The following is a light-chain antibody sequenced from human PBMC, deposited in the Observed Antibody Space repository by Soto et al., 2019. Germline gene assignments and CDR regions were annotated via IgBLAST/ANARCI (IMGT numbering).Light chain of an antibody. CDR2: EAS. CDR3: LQHDSYPLT. V-gene: IGKV1-17*03. J-gene: IGKJ4*01. CDR1: QGIVEY. Sequence: DIQMTQSPSAMSASVGDRVTITCRASQGIVEYFAWFQQKPGKAPKRLIYEASSLQSGVPARFSGSGSGTEFTLTISSLQPEDSAVYYCLQHDSYPLTFGGGTKVEIK.